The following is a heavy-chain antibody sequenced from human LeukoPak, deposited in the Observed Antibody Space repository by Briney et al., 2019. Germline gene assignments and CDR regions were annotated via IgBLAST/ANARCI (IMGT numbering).Heavy chain of an antibody. J-gene: IGHJ4*02. CDR3: TKGWYSNYFSIDY. D-gene: IGHD4-11*01. CDR2: ISNDGGKK. CDR1: GLTFNNYG. V-gene: IGHV3-30*18. Sequence: PGGSLELSGEASGLTFNNYGMNWVRQAPGKGRGWVAVISNDGGKKYYAESVKGRFTISRDNSKNTLYLQMNSLRAEDTAVYYCTKGWYSNYFSIDYWGQGTLVTVSS.